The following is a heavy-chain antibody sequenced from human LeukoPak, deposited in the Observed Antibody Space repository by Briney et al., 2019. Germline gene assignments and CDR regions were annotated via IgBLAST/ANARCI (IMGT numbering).Heavy chain of an antibody. D-gene: IGHD3-10*01. CDR1: GFTFSGYW. CDR3: ARESHLGRGPGAFDI. Sequence: GGSLRLSCAASGFTFSGYWMSWVRQAPGKGLECVANIKEDGSEKFYVDSVKGRFTISRDNAENSLFLQMNSLRAEDTAVYYCARESHLGRGPGAFDIWGQGTMVTVSS. V-gene: IGHV3-7*01. J-gene: IGHJ3*02. CDR2: IKEDGSEK.